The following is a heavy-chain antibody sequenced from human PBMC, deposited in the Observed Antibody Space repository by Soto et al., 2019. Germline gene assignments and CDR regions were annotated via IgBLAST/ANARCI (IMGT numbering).Heavy chain of an antibody. CDR3: ARGPSTAAIGYYYYGMGV. CDR2: INPNSGGT. J-gene: IGHJ6*02. Sequence: WASVNVSCKASGYTFTGYYMHRVRQAPGQGLEPMGWINPNSGGTNYAQKFQGWVTMIRDTSISTAYMELSRLRSDDTAVYYCARGPSTAAIGYYYYGMGVWGQGTTVTVSS. CDR1: GYTFTGYY. D-gene: IGHD2-2*02. V-gene: IGHV1-2*04.